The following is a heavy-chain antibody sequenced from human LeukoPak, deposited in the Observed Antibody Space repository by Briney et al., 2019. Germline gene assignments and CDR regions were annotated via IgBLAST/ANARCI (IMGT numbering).Heavy chain of an antibody. CDR3: ARSRSGYSPYYFDY. D-gene: IGHD3-3*01. CDR2: IIPILGIA. V-gene: IGHV1-69*04. J-gene: IGHJ4*02. CDR1: GGTFSSYA. Sequence: SVKVSCKASGGTFSSYAISWVRQAPGHGLEWMGRIIPILGIANYAQKFQGRVTITAYKSTRTAYMELSRLRSGVTVVYYCARSRSGYSPYYFDYWGQGTLVTVSS.